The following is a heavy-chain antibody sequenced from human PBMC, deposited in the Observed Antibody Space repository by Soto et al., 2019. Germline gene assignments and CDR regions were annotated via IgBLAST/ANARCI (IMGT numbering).Heavy chain of an antibody. J-gene: IGHJ6*04. Sequence: SVKVSCKASGATFSRDAFSWVRQAPGQGLEWMEGIIPSFGTASYAQKFQGRLSITADESTSTAYMELSGLTSKDTAVYYCARSRGYYDSMDVWGTGTTVTV. CDR2: IIPSFGTA. V-gene: IGHV1-69*13. D-gene: IGHD3-22*01. CDR3: ARSRGYYDSMDV. CDR1: GATFSRDA.